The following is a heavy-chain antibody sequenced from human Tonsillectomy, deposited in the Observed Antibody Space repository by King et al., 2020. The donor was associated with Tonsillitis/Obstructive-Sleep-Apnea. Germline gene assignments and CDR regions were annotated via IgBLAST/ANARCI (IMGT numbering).Heavy chain of an antibody. D-gene: IGHD5-18*01. CDR1: GFTFSSYA. CDR2: ISSNGGST. V-gene: IGHV3-64D*06. J-gene: IGHJ4*02. CDR3: VKHEPFGVDTAMVLDY. Sequence: VQLVESGGGLVQPGGSLRLSCSASGFTFSSYAMHWVRQAPGKGLEYVSAISSNGGSTYYADSVKGRFTISRDNSKNTLYLQMSSLRAEDTAVYYCVKHEPFGVDTAMVLDYWGQGTLVTVSS.